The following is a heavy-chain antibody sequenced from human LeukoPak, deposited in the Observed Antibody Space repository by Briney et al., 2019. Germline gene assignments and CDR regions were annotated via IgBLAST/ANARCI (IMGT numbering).Heavy chain of an antibody. Sequence: GGSLRLSCAASGFTFSSYAMHWVRQAPGKGLEWVAVISYDGSNEYYADSVKGRFTISRDNSKNTLYLQMNSLRAEDTAVYYCARDFAVAGVFDYWGQGTLVTVSS. CDR1: GFTFSSYA. J-gene: IGHJ4*02. D-gene: IGHD6-19*01. CDR3: ARDFAVAGVFDY. CDR2: ISYDGSNE. V-gene: IGHV3-30*04.